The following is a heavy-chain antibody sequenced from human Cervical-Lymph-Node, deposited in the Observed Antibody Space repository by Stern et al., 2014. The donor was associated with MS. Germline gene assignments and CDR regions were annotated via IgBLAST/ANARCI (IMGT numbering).Heavy chain of an antibody. CDR2: IGSSGVNI. CDR1: GFSFSDYY. Sequence: VHLVESGGGLVKPGGSLTVSCADSGFSFSDYYMTWLRQAPGKGPEWVAKIGSSGVNIYYPDSVKCRCTISRDNAKNSLYLQMNSLRAEDTALYYCARDAEYDIWSGSFDYWGPGILVTVSP. D-gene: IGHD3-3*01. J-gene: IGHJ4*02. CDR3: ARDAEYDIWSGSFDY. V-gene: IGHV3-11*01.